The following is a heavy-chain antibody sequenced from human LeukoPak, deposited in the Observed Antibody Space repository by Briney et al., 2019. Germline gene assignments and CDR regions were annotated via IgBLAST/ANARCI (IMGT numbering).Heavy chain of an antibody. V-gene: IGHV3-30*03. CDR2: ISHDGSDK. CDR3: VDGGRFDY. CDR1: GFTFSSYA. J-gene: IGHJ4*02. Sequence: GRSLRLSCAASGFTFSSYAMHWVRQAPGKGLEWVALISHDGSDKYYANSLKGRFTISRDNSKNTLYLQMNSLGAEDTAVYYCVDGGRFDYWGQGTLVTVS. D-gene: IGHD4-23*01.